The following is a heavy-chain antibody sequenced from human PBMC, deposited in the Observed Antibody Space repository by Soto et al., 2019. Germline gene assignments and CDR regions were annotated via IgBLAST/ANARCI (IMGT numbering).Heavy chain of an antibody. Sequence: QLQLQESGPGLVKPSETLSLTCSVSGGSISSSSYFWGWVRQPPGQGLEWLATIFYSGTTYYNPSLKSRPTISADTSKNQFSLKLSSVTAADTAVYYCVRRVTSGSGRYYFDYWGQGSRVTVSS. D-gene: IGHD1-26*01. CDR2: IFYSGTT. CDR3: VRRVTSGSGRYYFDY. V-gene: IGHV4-39*01. J-gene: IGHJ4*02. CDR1: GGSISSSSYF.